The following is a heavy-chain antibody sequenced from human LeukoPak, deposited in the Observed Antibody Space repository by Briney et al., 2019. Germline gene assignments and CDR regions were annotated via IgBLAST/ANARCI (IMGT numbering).Heavy chain of an antibody. Sequence: SQTLSLTCAISGDSVSSSSGDWNWIRQSPSRGLEWLGRTYCRSKCYSDYEGSVQSRLTINADTSKNQFSLQLNYVTPEDTAVYYCARNLYYGSGNLLDHWGQGTLVTVSS. CDR1: GDSVSSSSGD. V-gene: IGHV6-1*01. CDR2: TYCRSKCYS. J-gene: IGHJ4*02. D-gene: IGHD3-10*01. CDR3: ARNLYYGSGNLLDH.